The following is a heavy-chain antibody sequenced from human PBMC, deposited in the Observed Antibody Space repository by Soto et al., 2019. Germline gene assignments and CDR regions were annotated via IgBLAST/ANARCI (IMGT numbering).Heavy chain of an antibody. CDR1: GFTFSSYA. CDR2: ISYDGSNK. Sequence: GGSLRLSCAASGFTFSSYAMHWVRQAPGKGLEWVAVISYDGSNKYYADSVKGRFTISRDNSMNTLYLQMNSLRAEDTAVYYCARVDIVLLVYAAFDYWGQGTLVTVSS. V-gene: IGHV3-30-3*01. J-gene: IGHJ4*02. D-gene: IGHD2-8*02. CDR3: ARVDIVLLVYAAFDY.